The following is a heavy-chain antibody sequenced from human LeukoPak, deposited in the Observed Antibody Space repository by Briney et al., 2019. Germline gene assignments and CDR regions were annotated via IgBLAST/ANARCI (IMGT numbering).Heavy chain of an antibody. D-gene: IGHD2-2*01. Sequence: PGRSLRLSCAASGFTFSSYSMNWVRQAPGKGLEWVSSISSSSSYIYYADSVKGRFTISRDNAKNSLYLQMNSLRAEDTAVYYCASLSRGYCSSTSCYSVDTYYYGMDVWGQGTTVTVSS. CDR1: GFTFSSYS. J-gene: IGHJ6*02. CDR3: ASLSRGYCSSTSCYSVDTYYYGMDV. CDR2: ISSSSSYI. V-gene: IGHV3-21*01.